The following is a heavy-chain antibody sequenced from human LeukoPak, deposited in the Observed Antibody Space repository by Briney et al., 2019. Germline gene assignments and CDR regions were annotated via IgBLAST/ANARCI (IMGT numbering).Heavy chain of an antibody. CDR1: GVSFSGYY. J-gene: IGHJ5*02. V-gene: IGHV4-34*01. Sequence: PSETLSLTCAVYGVSFSGYYWSWIRQPPGKGLEWIGEINHSGSTNYNPSLKSRVTISVDTSKNQFPLKLSSVTAADTAVYYCARGYGIAAAGGWFDPWGQGTLVTVSS. D-gene: IGHD6-13*01. CDR2: INHSGST. CDR3: ARGYGIAAAGGWFDP.